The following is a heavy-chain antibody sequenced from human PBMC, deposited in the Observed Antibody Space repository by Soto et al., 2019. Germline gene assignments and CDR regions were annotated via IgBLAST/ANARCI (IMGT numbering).Heavy chain of an antibody. Sequence: GGSLRLSCAASGFTFSSYWMHWVRQAPGKGLVWVSRMNEDGGTTDYADSVKGRFTISRDNAKNTLYLQMNSLGAEDTAVYYCAREGPYDYGDYYFDYWGQGTLVTVSS. CDR1: GFTFSSYW. CDR2: MNEDGGTT. D-gene: IGHD4-17*01. V-gene: IGHV3-74*01. CDR3: AREGPYDYGDYYFDY. J-gene: IGHJ4*02.